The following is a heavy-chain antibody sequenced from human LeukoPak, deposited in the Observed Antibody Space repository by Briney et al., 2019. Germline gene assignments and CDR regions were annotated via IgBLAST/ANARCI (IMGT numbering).Heavy chain of an antibody. CDR3: ARWNDGS. J-gene: IGHJ5*02. CDR2: IYSGGNK. CDR1: GFTVSSNY. V-gene: IGHV3-53*01. Sequence: GGSLRLSCAASGFTVSSNYMSWVRQAPGKGLDWVSVIYSGGNKYYADSMKGRFTISRDNAKNSLYLQMNSLRAEDTAVYYCARWNDGSWGQGTLVTVSS. D-gene: IGHD1-1*01.